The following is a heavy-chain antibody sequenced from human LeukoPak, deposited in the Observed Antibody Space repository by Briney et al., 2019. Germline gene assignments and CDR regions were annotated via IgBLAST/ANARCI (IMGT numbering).Heavy chain of an antibody. V-gene: IGHV4-39*01. J-gene: IGHJ4*02. CDR1: GGSNSSSSYY. CDR3: ARLTPGIAVAGTVDY. D-gene: IGHD6-19*01. Sequence: SETLSLTCTVSGGSNSSSSYYWGWIRQPPGKGLEWIGSIYYSGSTYYNPSLKNRVTISVDTSKDQFSLKLSSVTAADTAVYYCARLTPGIAVAGTVDYWGQGTLVTVSS. CDR2: IYYSGST.